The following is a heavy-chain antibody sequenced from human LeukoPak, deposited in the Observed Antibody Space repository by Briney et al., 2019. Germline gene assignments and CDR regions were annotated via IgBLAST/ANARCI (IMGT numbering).Heavy chain of an antibody. CDR1: GGSISSGGYY. Sequence: SETLSLTCTVSGGSISSGGYYWSWIRQHPGKGLEWIGYIYYSGSTYYNPSLKSRVTISVDTSKNQSSLKLSSVTAADTAVYYCARVNYWLLDYWGQGTLVTVSS. CDR3: ARVNYWLLDY. V-gene: IGHV4-31*03. J-gene: IGHJ4*02. CDR2: IYYSGST. D-gene: IGHD1-7*01.